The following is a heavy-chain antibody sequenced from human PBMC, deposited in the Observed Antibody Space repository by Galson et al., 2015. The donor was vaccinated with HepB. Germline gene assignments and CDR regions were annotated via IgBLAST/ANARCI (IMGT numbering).Heavy chain of an antibody. Sequence: SVKVSCKASGYTFTSYAMNWVRQAPGQGLEWMGWINTNTGNPTYAQGFTGRFVFSLDTSVSTAYLQISSLKAEDTAVYYCARENPPDCSGGSCFLSTYYYYYYMDVWGKGTTVTVSS. CDR2: INTNTGNP. CDR1: GYTFTSYA. D-gene: IGHD2-15*01. CDR3: ARENPPDCSGGSCFLSTYYYYYYMDV. V-gene: IGHV7-4-1*02. J-gene: IGHJ6*03.